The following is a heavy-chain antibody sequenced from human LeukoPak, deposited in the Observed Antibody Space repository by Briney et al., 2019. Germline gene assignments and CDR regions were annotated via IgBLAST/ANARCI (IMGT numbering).Heavy chain of an antibody. CDR2: IIPIFGSA. Sequence: SVKVSCKASGGTFSTYAISWVRQAPGQGLEWMGRIIPIFGSANYAQKFQGRVTITADKSTSPAYMELSSLSSEDTAMYYCAREGRDSYDFDSWGQGTLVTVSS. D-gene: IGHD5-24*01. V-gene: IGHV1-69*06. CDR1: GGTFSTYA. CDR3: AREGRDSYDFDS. J-gene: IGHJ5*01.